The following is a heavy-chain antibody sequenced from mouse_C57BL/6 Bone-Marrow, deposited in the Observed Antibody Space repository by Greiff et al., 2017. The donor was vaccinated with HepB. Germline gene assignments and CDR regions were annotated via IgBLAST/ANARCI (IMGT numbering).Heavy chain of an antibody. Sequence: QVQLQQPGAELVRPGSSVKLSCKASGYTFTSYWMDWVKQRPGQGLEWIGNIYPSDSETHYNQKFKDKATLTVDKSSSTAYMQLSSLTSEDSAVYYCASVDDYDRGFAYWGQGTLVTVSA. V-gene: IGHV1-61*01. CDR2: IYPSDSET. D-gene: IGHD2-4*01. J-gene: IGHJ3*01. CDR1: GYTFTSYW. CDR3: ASVDDYDRGFAY.